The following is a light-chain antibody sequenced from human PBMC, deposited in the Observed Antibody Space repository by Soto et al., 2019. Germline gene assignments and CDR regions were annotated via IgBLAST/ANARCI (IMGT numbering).Light chain of an antibody. V-gene: IGKV3-20*01. Sequence: EIVLTQSPATLSLSPGERATLSCRASQSVSSYLAWYQQKPGQAPRRLIYGPSSRATGIPDRFSGSGSGTDFTLTISRLEPEDFAVYYCEYYGTSITFGGGTKVDI. CDR1: QSVSSY. CDR2: GPS. J-gene: IGKJ4*01. CDR3: EYYGTSIT.